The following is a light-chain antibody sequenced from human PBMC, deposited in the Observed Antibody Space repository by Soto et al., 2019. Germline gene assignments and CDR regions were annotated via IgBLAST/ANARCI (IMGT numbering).Light chain of an antibody. CDR1: QSVSSW. J-gene: IGKJ5*01. V-gene: IGKV1-5*03. CDR2: RAS. Sequence: DIQMTQPHSPLPASVGDRVPIPCRASQSVSSWLAWYQQKPGKAPKLLIYRASSLESGVPSRFSGSGSGTDFTLTISSLEPEDFAVYYCQQRSNWPLTFGQGTRLEIK. CDR3: QQRSNWPLT.